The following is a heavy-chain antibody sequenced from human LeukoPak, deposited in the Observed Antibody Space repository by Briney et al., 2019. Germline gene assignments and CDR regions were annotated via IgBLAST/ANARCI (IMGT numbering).Heavy chain of an antibody. CDR2: SGTDGDT. Sequence: GGSLRLSCAASGFSFSSTAMNWVRQAPGKGLEWVSASGTDGDTYYADSVQGRFTISRDNSRNTLYLQMTSLRADDTAVYYCAKKTPGTYPFDYWGPGTLVNVSP. J-gene: IGHJ4*02. CDR1: GFSFSSTA. D-gene: IGHD6-13*01. V-gene: IGHV3-23*01. CDR3: AKKTPGTYPFDY.